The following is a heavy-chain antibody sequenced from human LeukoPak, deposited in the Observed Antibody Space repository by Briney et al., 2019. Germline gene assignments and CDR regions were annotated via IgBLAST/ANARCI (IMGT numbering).Heavy chain of an antibody. CDR1: GVSINSHY. V-gene: IGHV4-59*11. J-gene: IGHJ6*03. Sequence: SETLSLTCTVSGVSINSHYWSWIRQPPGKGLEWIGFIYDSGSANYRSSLASRVTMTLDTSKNQFSLKLSSVTAADTAVYYCARVLQNYYHLDVWGKGTTVTVSS. D-gene: IGHD3-3*01. CDR2: IYDSGSA. CDR3: ARVLQNYYHLDV.